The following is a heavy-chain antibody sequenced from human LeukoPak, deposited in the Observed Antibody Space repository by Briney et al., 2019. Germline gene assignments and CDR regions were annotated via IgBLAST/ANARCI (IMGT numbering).Heavy chain of an antibody. CDR2: IYYSGST. V-gene: IGHV4-31*03. CDR1: GGSISSGGYY. CDR3: VRMPSGRLRDWYFDL. D-gene: IGHD2-21*01. Sequence: PSETLSLTCTVSGGSISSGGYYWSWIRQHPGKGLEWIGYIYYSGSTYYNPSLKSRVTISVDTSKNQFSLKLSSVTAADTAVYYCVRMPSGRLRDWYFDLWGRGTLVTVSS. J-gene: IGHJ2*01.